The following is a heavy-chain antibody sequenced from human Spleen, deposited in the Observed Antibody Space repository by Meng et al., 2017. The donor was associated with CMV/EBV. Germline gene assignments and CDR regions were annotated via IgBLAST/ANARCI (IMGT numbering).Heavy chain of an antibody. Sequence: ASVKVSCKASGYTFTGYYMHWVRQAPGQGLEWMGWINPNSGGTNYAQKFQGRVSMTRDTSINTAYMELTRLRSDDTAVYFCARDYGRIVGATIYYFDYWGQGTLVTVSS. CDR3: ARDYGRIVGATIYYFDY. V-gene: IGHV1-2*02. CDR1: GYTFTGYY. D-gene: IGHD1-26*01. J-gene: IGHJ4*02. CDR2: INPNSGGT.